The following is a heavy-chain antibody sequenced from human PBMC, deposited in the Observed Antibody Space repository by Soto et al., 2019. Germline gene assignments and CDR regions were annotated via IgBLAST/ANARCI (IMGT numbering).Heavy chain of an antibody. J-gene: IGHJ6*02. Sequence: GASVKVSCKASGYTFTTYGITWVRQAPGQGLEWMGWLSTHSGNTYYAQRFQDRVTLTTDTSASTGYMELRSLRSDDTAVYYCARDRTAYYDSGVSIRYGMDVWGQGTTVTVSS. CDR3: ARDRTAYYDSGVSIRYGMDV. CDR2: LSTHSGNT. D-gene: IGHD3-22*01. CDR1: GYTFTTYG. V-gene: IGHV1-18*01.